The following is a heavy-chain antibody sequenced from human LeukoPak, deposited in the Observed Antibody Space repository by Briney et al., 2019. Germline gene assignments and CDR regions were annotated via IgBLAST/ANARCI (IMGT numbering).Heavy chain of an antibody. Sequence: SETLSLTCTVSGGSISSYYWSWIRQPPGKGLEWIGYIYYSGSTYYNPSLKSRVTISVDRSKNQFSLKLSSVTAADTAVYYCARGTGEQQLVGTPFDYWGQGTLVTVSS. J-gene: IGHJ4*02. CDR2: IYYSGST. D-gene: IGHD6-13*01. V-gene: IGHV4-59*12. CDR1: GGSISSYY. CDR3: ARGTGEQQLVGTPFDY.